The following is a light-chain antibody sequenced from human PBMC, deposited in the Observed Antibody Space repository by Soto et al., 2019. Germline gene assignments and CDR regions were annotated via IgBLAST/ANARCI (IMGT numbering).Light chain of an antibody. CDR1: SSNIGTNY. Sequence: QSVLTQPPSASATPGQRVTISCSGSSSNIGTNYVYWYQHLPGTAPKLLIYRNDQRTSGVPDRFSGSMSGTAASLAIGGLRSEDEADYYCAAWDDSLSGVVFGGGTKVTVL. CDR2: RND. CDR3: AAWDDSLSGVV. J-gene: IGLJ2*01. V-gene: IGLV1-47*01.